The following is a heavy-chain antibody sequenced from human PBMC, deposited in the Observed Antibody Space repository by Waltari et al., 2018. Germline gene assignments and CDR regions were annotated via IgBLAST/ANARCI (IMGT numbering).Heavy chain of an antibody. CDR2: ISSSSSYI. V-gene: IGHV3-21*01. CDR1: GFTFSSYS. CDR3: ASKAVAGLGDY. Sequence: EVQLVESGGGLVKPGGSLRLSCAASGFTFSSYSMNWVRQAPGKGLEWVSSISSSSSYIYYADSVKGRFTIARDNAKNSLYLQMNSLRAEDTAVYYCASKAVAGLGDYWGQGTLVTVSS. D-gene: IGHD6-19*01. J-gene: IGHJ4*02.